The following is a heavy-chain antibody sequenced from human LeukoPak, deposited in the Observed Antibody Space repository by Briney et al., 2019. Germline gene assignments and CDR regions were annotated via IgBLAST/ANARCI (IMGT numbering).Heavy chain of an antibody. CDR2: FYYRGST. CDR1: GACFTSSDHY. V-gene: IGHV4-39*07. CDR3: ARDGVRRGAPGAFDI. D-gene: IGHD1-26*01. Sequence: SETLSLTCIVSGACFTSSDHYWGWIRQSPEKGLEWIGSFYYRGSTHYNPSLKSRVSISIDLSKNQLSLKLGSVTAADTAVYYCARDGVRRGAPGAFDIWGQGTMVTVSS. J-gene: IGHJ3*02.